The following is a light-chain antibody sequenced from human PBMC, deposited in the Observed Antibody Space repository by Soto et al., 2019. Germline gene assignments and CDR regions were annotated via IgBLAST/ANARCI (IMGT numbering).Light chain of an antibody. J-gene: IGKJ4*01. CDR2: GAS. Sequence: DIQLTQSPSFLSASVGDRVTVTCRSSQVISSYLAWYQQKPGKAPKILIYGASTLQSGVPPRFGGSGSGTAFTLTISSLQPEDFATYFCQQVHDYPITFGGGTKVEIK. V-gene: IGKV1-9*01. CDR1: QVISSY. CDR3: QQVHDYPIT.